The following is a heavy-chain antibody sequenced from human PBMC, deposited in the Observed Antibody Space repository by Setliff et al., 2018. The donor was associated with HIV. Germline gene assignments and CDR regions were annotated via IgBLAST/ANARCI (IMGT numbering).Heavy chain of an antibody. Sequence: PSETLSLTCAVYGGSFSGSYWSWIRQPPGKGLEWIGEINHSGSTNYNPSLKSRVTISVDTSKNQFSLKLSSVTAADTAVYYCARGRRYDFWSGSQDWFDPWGQGTLVTVSS. D-gene: IGHD3-3*01. CDR1: GGSFSGSY. CDR2: INHSGST. V-gene: IGHV4-34*01. J-gene: IGHJ5*02. CDR3: ARGRRYDFWSGSQDWFDP.